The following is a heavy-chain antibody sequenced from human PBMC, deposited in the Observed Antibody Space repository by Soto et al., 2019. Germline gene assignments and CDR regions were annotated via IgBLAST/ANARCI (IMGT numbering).Heavy chain of an antibody. CDR3: TGGYCTGGTCYSGYFQH. Sequence: EVQLVQSGGGLVQPGGSLKLSCAASGFTFSGSTVHWVRQASGEGLQWVGRIRSKANDYATTDIASVKGRFTISRDDSRNTAYLQMSDLKTEDTAVYYCTGGYCTGGTCYSGYFQHWGQGALVTVSS. CDR2: IRSKANDYAT. CDR1: GFTFSGST. D-gene: IGHD2-15*01. J-gene: IGHJ1*01. V-gene: IGHV3-73*02.